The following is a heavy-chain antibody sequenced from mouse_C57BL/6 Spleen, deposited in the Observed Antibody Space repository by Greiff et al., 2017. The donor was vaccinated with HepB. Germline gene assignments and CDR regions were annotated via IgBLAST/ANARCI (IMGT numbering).Heavy chain of an antibody. V-gene: IGHV1-80*01. CDR2: IYPGDGDT. J-gene: IGHJ3*01. CDR1: GYAFSSYW. Sequence: QVQLKQSGAELVKPGASVKISCKASGYAFSSYWMNWVKQRPGKGLEWIGQIYPGDGDTNYNGKFKGKATLTADKSSSTAYMQLSSLTSEDSAVYFCARLGDDLPGGFAYWGQGTLVTVSA. CDR3: ARLGDDLPGGFAY.